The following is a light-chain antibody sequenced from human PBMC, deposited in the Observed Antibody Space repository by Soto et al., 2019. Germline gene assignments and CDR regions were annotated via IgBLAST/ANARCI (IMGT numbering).Light chain of an antibody. CDR2: DVS. CDR1: SSDVGGYNY. J-gene: IGLJ1*01. Sequence: QSVLAQPASVSESPGQSITISCTGTSSDVGGYNYVSWYQQHPGKAPKLMIYDVSNRSSGISNRFSGSKSGNTASLTISGLQAEDEADYYCSSYTSSSTYVFGTGTKVTVL. CDR3: SSYTSSSTYV. V-gene: IGLV2-14*01.